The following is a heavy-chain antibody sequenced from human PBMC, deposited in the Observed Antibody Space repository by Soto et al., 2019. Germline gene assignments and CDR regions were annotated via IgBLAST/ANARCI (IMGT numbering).Heavy chain of an antibody. CDR2: ISYDGSNK. V-gene: IGHV3-30*18. J-gene: IGHJ3*02. D-gene: IGHD3-3*01. Sequence: GGSLRLSCAASGFTFSSYGMHWVRQAPGKGLEWVAVISYDGSNKYYADSVKGRFTISRDNSKNTLYLQMNSLRAEVTAVYYCAKDKTGFNFWSGYYDLDAFDIWGHGTMVTVSS. CDR1: GFTFSSYG. CDR3: AKDKTGFNFWSGYYDLDAFDI.